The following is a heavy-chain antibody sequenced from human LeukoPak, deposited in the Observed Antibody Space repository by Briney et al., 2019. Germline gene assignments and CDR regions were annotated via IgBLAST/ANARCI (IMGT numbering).Heavy chain of an antibody. J-gene: IGHJ4*02. Sequence: SSETLSLTCTVSGGSISSYYWSWIRQPPGKGLEWIGYIYYSGSTNYNPSLKSRVTISVDTSKNQFSLKLSSVTAADTAVYYCARDQGGYSYGPEYYFDYWGQGTLVTVSS. D-gene: IGHD5-18*01. V-gene: IGHV4-59*01. CDR2: IYYSGST. CDR3: ARDQGGYSYGPEYYFDY. CDR1: GGSISSYY.